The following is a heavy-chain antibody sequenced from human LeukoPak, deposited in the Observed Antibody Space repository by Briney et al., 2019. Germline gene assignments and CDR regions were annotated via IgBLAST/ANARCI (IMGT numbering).Heavy chain of an antibody. Sequence: PGGSLRLSCAASGFTFSSYAMSWVRQALGKGLEWVSAISGSGGSTYYADSVKGRFTISRDNSKNTLYLQMNSLRAEDTAVYYCAKSAHKYYYDSSGPFDYWGQGTLVTVSS. CDR3: AKSAHKYYYDSSGPFDY. D-gene: IGHD3-22*01. J-gene: IGHJ4*02. CDR1: GFTFSSYA. CDR2: ISGSGGST. V-gene: IGHV3-23*01.